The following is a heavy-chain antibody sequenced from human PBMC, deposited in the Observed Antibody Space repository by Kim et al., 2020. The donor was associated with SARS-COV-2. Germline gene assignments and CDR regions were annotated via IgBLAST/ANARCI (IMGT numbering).Heavy chain of an antibody. CDR1: GFTFSNAW. J-gene: IGHJ3*02. D-gene: IGHD3-3*01. Sequence: GGSLRLSCAASGFTFSNAWMSWVRQAPGKGLEWVGRIKSKTDGGTTDYAAPVKGRFTISRDDSKNTLYLQMNSLKTEDTAVYYCTTYLEMATILGGDIWGQGTMVTVSS. CDR3: TTYLEMATILGGDI. V-gene: IGHV3-15*01. CDR2: IKSKTDGGTT.